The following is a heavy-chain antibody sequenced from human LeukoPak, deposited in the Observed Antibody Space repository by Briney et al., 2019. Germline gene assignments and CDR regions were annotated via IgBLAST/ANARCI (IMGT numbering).Heavy chain of an antibody. D-gene: IGHD3-22*01. J-gene: IGHJ4*02. V-gene: IGHV4-61*01. CDR3: ARGVNWNYFDY. CDR1: GGSISSGTYY. Sequence: PSETLSPTCTVSGGSISSGTYYWNWIRQPPGKGLEWIGYIYYSGSTNYNPSLKSRVTISVDTSKNQFSLKLSSVTAADTAVYYCARGVNWNYFDYWGQGTLVTVSS. CDR2: IYYSGST.